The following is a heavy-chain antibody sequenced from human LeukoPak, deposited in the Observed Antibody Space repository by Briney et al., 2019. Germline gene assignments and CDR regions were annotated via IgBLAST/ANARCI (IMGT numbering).Heavy chain of an antibody. J-gene: IGHJ4*02. Sequence: GGTLRLSCVASGFTFSSYGMYWVRQAPGKGLEWVSAISGSGGSTYYADSVKGRFTISRDNSKNTLYLQMNSLRAEDTAVYYCAKVGDFWSGYYPVYYFDYWGQGTLVTVSS. CDR3: AKVGDFWSGYYPVYYFDY. CDR2: ISGSGGST. V-gene: IGHV3-23*01. D-gene: IGHD3-3*01. CDR1: GFTFSSYG.